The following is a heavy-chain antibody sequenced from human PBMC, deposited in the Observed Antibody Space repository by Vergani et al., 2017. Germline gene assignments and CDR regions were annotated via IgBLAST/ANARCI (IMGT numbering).Heavy chain of an antibody. D-gene: IGHD4-17*01. V-gene: IGHV3-30*01. CDR1: GKTLSREE. J-gene: IGHJ4*02. CDR3: ASGLTTVTNADY. CDR2: ISYDGRNK. Sequence: QVQLVESGGGVVQPGRSLRLAGEEEGKTLSREEKKRVRQAPGKGLEGVEVISYDGRNKYYADSVKGRFTISRDNSKNTLYLQMNSLRGEDTAVYDCASGLTTVTNADYWGQGTLVTVSS.